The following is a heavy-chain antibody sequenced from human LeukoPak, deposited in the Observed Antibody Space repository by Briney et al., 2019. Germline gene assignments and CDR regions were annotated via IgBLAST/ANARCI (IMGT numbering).Heavy chain of an antibody. CDR2: INHSGST. CDR1: GGSFSGYY. D-gene: IGHD6-13*01. J-gene: IGHJ6*02. Sequence: PSETLSLTCAVYGGSFSGYYWSWIRQPPGKGLEWIWEINHSGSTNHNPSLKSRVTISVDTSKNQFSLKLSSVTAADTAVYYCARHYTPQGYSSSWYGLDYYGMDVWGQGTSVTVSS. CDR3: ARHYTPQGYSSSWYGLDYYGMDV. V-gene: IGHV4-34*01.